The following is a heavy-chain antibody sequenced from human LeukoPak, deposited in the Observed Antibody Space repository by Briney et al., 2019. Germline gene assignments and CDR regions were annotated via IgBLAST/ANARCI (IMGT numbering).Heavy chain of an antibody. J-gene: IGHJ4*02. D-gene: IGHD2-2*01. Sequence: ASVKVSCKASGYTFTNCGISWVRQAPGQGLEWMGWISAYNGNTNYAQKLQGRVTMTTDTSTSTAYMELRSLTSDDTVVYYCARVGAYCTSTSCLDYWGQGTLVTVSS. CDR3: ARVGAYCTSTSCLDY. CDR2: ISAYNGNT. CDR1: GYTFTNCG. V-gene: IGHV1-18*01.